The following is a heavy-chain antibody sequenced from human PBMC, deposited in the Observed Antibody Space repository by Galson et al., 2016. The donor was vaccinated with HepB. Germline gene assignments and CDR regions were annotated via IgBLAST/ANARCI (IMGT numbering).Heavy chain of an antibody. V-gene: IGHV1-46*01. CDR2: INPSGGST. CDR1: GYTFTSYY. Sequence: SVKVSCKASGYTFTSYYMHWVRQAPGQGLEWMGIINPSGGSTSYAQKFQGRVTMTRDTSTSTVYMELSSLRSEDPAVYYCALIPQTPVTKVRSWGQGTLVTVSS. CDR3: ALIPQTPVTKVRS. D-gene: IGHD4-17*01. J-gene: IGHJ5*02.